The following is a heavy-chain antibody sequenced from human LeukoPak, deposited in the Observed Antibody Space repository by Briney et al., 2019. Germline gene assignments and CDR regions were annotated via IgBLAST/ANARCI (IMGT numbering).Heavy chain of an antibody. CDR1: GFTFSSYG. D-gene: IGHD6-13*01. CDR2: IRYDGSNK. V-gene: IGHV3-30*02. J-gene: IGHJ4*02. CDR3: AKDRIAAARYYFDY. Sequence: GGSLRLSCAASGFTFSSYGMHWVRQAPGKGLEWVAFIRYDGSNKYYADSVKGRFTISRDNSKNTLYLQMNSLRAEDTAVYHCAKDRIAAARYYFDYWGQGTLVTVSS.